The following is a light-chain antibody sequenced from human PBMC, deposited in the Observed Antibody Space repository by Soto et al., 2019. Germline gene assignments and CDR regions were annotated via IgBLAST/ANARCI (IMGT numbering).Light chain of an antibody. V-gene: IGKV3-20*01. CDR2: GAS. CDR3: QQYANSPFT. J-gene: IGKJ3*01. Sequence: EIVLTQSPGTLSLSPGGRASLSCRASQSVGPYLAWYQQKPGQAPRLLFYGASSRATGIPDRFSGSGSGTDFALTISRLEPEDFAVYFCQQYANSPFTFGPGTKVDIK. CDR1: QSVGPY.